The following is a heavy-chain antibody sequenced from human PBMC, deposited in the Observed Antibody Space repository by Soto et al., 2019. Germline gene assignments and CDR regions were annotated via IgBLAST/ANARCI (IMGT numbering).Heavy chain of an antibody. V-gene: IGHV3-21*01. Sequence: EVQLVESGGGLVKPGGSLRLSCAASGFTFSSYSMNWVRQAPGKGLEWVSSISSSSSYIYYADSVKGRFTISRDNAKNSLYLQMNSLRAEDTAVYYCARVMAIFGVVTPDDSWGQGTLVTVSS. J-gene: IGHJ4*02. CDR1: GFTFSSYS. CDR2: ISSSSSYI. CDR3: ARVMAIFGVVTPDDS. D-gene: IGHD3-3*01.